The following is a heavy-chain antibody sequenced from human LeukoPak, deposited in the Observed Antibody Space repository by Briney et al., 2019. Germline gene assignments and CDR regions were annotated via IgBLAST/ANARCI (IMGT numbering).Heavy chain of an antibody. J-gene: IGHJ3*02. CDR3: ARAKYYYDSSDAFDI. V-gene: IGHV1-46*01. Sequence: ASVKVSCKASGYTFTGYYMHWVRQAPGQGLEWMGWINPNSGGSTSYAQKFQGRVTMTRDTSTSTVYMELSSLRSEDTAVYYCARAKYYYDSSDAFDIWGQGTMVTVSS. CDR2: INPNSGGST. D-gene: IGHD3-22*01. CDR1: GYTFTGYY.